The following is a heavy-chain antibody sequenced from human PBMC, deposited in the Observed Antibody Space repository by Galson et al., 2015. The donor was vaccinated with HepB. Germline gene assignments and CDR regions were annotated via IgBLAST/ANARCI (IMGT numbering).Heavy chain of an antibody. CDR1: GFTFDDYT. CDR2: ISWDGGST. CDR3: AKDRPYYYYMDV. V-gene: IGHV3-43*01. J-gene: IGHJ6*03. Sequence: SLRLSCAASGFTFDDYTMHWVRQAPGKGLEWVSLISWDGGSTYYADSVKGRFTISRDNSKNSLYLQMNSLRSEDSALYYCAKDRPYYYYMDVWGKGTTVTVSS.